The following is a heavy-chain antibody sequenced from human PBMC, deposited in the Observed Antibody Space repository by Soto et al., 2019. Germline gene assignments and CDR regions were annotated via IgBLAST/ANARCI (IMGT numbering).Heavy chain of an antibody. CDR1: GYTFTSYY. CDR2: MNPNSGNT. J-gene: IGHJ3*02. D-gene: IGHD3-22*01. V-gene: IGHV1-8*01. CDR3: AKSRTYDSSGYYQTYDAFDI. Sequence: ASVKVSCKASGYTFTSYYINWVRQATGQGLEWMGWMNPNSGNTGYAQKFQGRVTMTRNTSISTAYMELSSLRSEDTAVYYCAKSRTYDSSGYYQTYDAFDIWGQGTMVTVSS.